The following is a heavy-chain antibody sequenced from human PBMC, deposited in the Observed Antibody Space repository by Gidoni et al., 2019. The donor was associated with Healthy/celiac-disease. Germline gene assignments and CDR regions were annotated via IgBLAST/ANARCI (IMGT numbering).Heavy chain of an antibody. D-gene: IGHD3-16*01. J-gene: IGHJ4*02. V-gene: IGHV3-48*04. Sequence: EVQLVASGGGLVQPGCSLRLPCAASGFTFSSYSMNWVRQAPGKGLEWVSYISSSSSTIYYAESVKGRFTISRDNAKNSLYLQMNSLRAEDTAVYYCAREFVGGYFDYWGQGTLVTVSS. CDR2: ISSSSSTI. CDR3: AREFVGGYFDY. CDR1: GFTFSSYS.